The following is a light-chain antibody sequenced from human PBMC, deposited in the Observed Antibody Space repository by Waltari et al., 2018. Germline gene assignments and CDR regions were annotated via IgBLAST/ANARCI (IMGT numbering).Light chain of an antibody. CDR3: QQSSTTPWT. Sequence: DIQMTQSPSSLSVSVGDRGTITCRASQDISNYLHWYQQKPGKAPKLRIFSASSLQSGVPSRFRVSGSGTDFTLSISTLPPEDFATSFCQQSSTTPWTFGQGTRVDIK. V-gene: IGKV1-39*01. J-gene: IGKJ1*01. CDR2: SAS. CDR1: QDISNY.